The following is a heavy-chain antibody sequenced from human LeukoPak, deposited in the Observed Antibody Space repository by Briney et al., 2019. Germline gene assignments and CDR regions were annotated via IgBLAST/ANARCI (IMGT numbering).Heavy chain of an antibody. V-gene: IGHV3-48*01. Sequence: GGSLRLSCAASGFTFRNYGLSWVRQAPGKGLEWVSYISGAGGNVNYADSVKGRYIISRDNGKNSLYLQMSSLRTEDTAVYYCAIWMGNNADFTGPIDYWGQGTLVTVSS. CDR2: ISGAGGNV. CDR1: GFTFRNYG. CDR3: AIWMGNNADFTGPIDY. D-gene: IGHD2-2*03. J-gene: IGHJ4*02.